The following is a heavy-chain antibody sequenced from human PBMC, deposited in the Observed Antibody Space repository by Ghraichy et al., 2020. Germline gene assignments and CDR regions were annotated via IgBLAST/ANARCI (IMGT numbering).Heavy chain of an antibody. Sequence: GGSLRLSCAASEFTLSNYAVGWVRQAPGKGLDWVSSISGSGDTHYAASVKGRFTILRDTFKNTLYLQMKSLSGEDTAVYYCAKGSADTVYYFNYWGRGTLVAVSS. V-gene: IGHV3-23*01. CDR3: AKGSADTVYYFNY. CDR1: EFTLSNYA. CDR2: ISGSGDT. J-gene: IGHJ4*02. D-gene: IGHD3-10*01.